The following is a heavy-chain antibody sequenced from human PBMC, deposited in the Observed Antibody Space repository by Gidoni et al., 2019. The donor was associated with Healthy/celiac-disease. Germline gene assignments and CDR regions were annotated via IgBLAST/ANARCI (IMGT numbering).Heavy chain of an antibody. J-gene: IGHJ4*02. CDR1: GGPFSSYA. CDR2: IIPILGIA. CDR3: ARGEGCSSTSCFFDY. Sequence: QVQPVQSRAEVKKPGSSVEVSCKASGGPFSSYAISWVRQAPGQGLEWMGRIIPILGIANYAQKFQGRVTITADKSTSTAYMELSSLRSEDTAVYYCARGEGCSSTSCFFDYWGQGTLVTVSS. V-gene: IGHV1-69*04. D-gene: IGHD2-2*01.